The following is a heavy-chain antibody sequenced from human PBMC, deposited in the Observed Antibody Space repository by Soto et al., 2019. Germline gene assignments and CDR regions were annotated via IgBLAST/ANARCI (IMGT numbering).Heavy chain of an antibody. CDR3: ARAPDSPYGELHWYFDL. CDR1: GGSISSGGYY. D-gene: IGHD4-17*01. J-gene: IGHJ2*01. CDR2: IYYSGST. V-gene: IGHV4-31*03. Sequence: QVQLQESGPGLVKPSQTLSLTCTVSGGSISSGGYYWSWIRQHPGKGLEWIGYIYYSGSTYYNPSLKSRVTISVDTSKNQFYLKLSSVTAADTAVYYCARAPDSPYGELHWYFDLWGRGTLVTVSS.